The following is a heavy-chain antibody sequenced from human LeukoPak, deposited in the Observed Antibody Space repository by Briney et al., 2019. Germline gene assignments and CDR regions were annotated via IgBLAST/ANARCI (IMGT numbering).Heavy chain of an antibody. CDR1: GYTFTGYY. J-gene: IGHJ5*02. Sequence: ASVKVSCKASGYTFTGYYMHWVRQAPGQGLEWMGISSPSGGSTDYAQRFQGRVTMSADTSTSTVFMELSSLRSEDTAVYYCTRGLGGTTLRSDWFDPRGQGTLVTVSS. CDR2: SSPSGGST. CDR3: TRGLGGTTLRSDWFDP. D-gene: IGHD1-1*01. V-gene: IGHV1-46*01.